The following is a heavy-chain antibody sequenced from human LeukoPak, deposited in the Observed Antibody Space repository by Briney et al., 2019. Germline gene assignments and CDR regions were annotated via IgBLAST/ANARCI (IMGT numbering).Heavy chain of an antibody. J-gene: IGHJ6*03. CDR1: GFTFSSYA. D-gene: IGHD6-19*01. Sequence: GGSLRLSCAASGFTFSSYAMHWVRQAPGKGLEWVAVISYDGSNKYYADSVKGRFTISRDNSKNTLYLQMNSLRAEDTAVYYCAKDRYSSGWWNYYYYMDVWGKGTTVTISS. CDR3: AKDRYSSGWWNYYYYMDV. CDR2: ISYDGSNK. V-gene: IGHV3-30*04.